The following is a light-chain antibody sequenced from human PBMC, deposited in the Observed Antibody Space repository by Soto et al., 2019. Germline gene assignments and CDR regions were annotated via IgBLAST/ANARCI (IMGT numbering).Light chain of an antibody. J-gene: IGLJ2*01. CDR2: EVS. Sequence: QSALTQPASVSGSPRQSITISCTGTSSDVGSYNLVSRYQQHPGKAPKLMIYEVSKRPSGVSNRFSGSKSGNTASLTISGLQAEDEADYYCCSYAGSSTYVVFGGGTKLTVL. CDR1: SSDVGSYNL. CDR3: CSYAGSSTYVV. V-gene: IGLV2-23*02.